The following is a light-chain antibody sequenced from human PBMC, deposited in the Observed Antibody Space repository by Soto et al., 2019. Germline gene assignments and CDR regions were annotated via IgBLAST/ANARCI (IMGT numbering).Light chain of an antibody. CDR3: QQYGSSPRT. CDR1: QSVTSSS. CDR2: GAS. Sequence: EIVLTQFPGTLSLSPGERATLSCRASQSVTSSSLAWYQQKVGRAPRVLIYGASNRATGIPDRFSGSGSGTDFSRTITRLEPEDFAVYYCQQYGSSPRTFGQGKRLEIK. V-gene: IGKV3-20*01. J-gene: IGKJ5*01.